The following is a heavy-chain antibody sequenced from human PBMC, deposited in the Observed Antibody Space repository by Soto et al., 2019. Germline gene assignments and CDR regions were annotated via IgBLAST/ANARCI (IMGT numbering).Heavy chain of an antibody. V-gene: IGHV3-33*01. CDR1: GFTFSGYG. D-gene: IGHD3-10*01. J-gene: IGHJ4*02. CDR2: IRYDGSKK. CDR3: ARDCGSGTDY. Sequence: QAQLVESGGGVVQPGRSLRLSCAASGFTFSGYGMHWVRQAPGKGLEWVSFIRYDGSKKYYGDSVKGGFTISRDNSKNTLYLEMNSLTAEDTAVYYCARDCGSGTDYWGQGTLVTVSS.